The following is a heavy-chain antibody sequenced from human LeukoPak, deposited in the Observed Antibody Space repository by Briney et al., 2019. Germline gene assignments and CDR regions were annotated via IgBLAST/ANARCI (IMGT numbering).Heavy chain of an antibody. CDR3: ARYGSSGVWKSFDI. Sequence: SETLSLTCAVYGGSFSGYYWSWIRQPPGKGLEWIGEINHSGSTSYNPSLKSRVTMSVDTSRNQFSLKLTSVTAADTAVYYCARYGSSGVWKSFDIWGHGTMVTVSS. D-gene: IGHD2-15*01. CDR2: INHSGST. J-gene: IGHJ3*02. V-gene: IGHV4-34*10. CDR1: GGSFSGYY.